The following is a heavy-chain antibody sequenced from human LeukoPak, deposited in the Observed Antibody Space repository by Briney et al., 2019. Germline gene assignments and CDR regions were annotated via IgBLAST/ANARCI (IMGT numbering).Heavy chain of an antibody. D-gene: IGHD6-19*01. CDR2: ISAYNGNT. J-gene: IGHJ4*02. V-gene: IGHV1-18*01. CDR1: GYTFTSYG. CDR3: ARVTVAVAGRGYFDY. Sequence: ASVKVSCKASGYTFTSYGISWVRQAPGQGLEWMGWISAYNGNTNYAQKLQGRVTMTTDTSTSTAYMELRSLRSDDTAVYYCARVTVAVAGRGYFDYWGQGTLVTVSS.